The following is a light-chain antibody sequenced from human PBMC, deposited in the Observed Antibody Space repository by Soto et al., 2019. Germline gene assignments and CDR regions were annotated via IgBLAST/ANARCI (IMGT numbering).Light chain of an antibody. J-gene: IGLJ2*01. CDR2: RVI. Sequence: QSALTQPASVSGSPGQSITISCTGTSSDIGRYDYVSWYQQFPGKAPKLMIYRVINRPSGVSDRFSGSKSGNSASLSISGLQPEDEADYYCQSYDADFVIFGGGTKLTVL. CDR3: QSYDADFVI. CDR1: SSDIGRYDY. V-gene: IGLV2-14*03.